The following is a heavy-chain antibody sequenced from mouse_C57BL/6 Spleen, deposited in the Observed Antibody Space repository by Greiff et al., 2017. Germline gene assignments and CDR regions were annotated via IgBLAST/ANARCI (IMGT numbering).Heavy chain of an antibody. J-gene: IGHJ4*01. CDR1: GYTFTSYW. D-gene: IGHD1-1*01. CDR3: ARDPYYYGSSPYAMDY. V-gene: IGHV1-50*01. CDR2: IDPSDSYT. Sequence: VQLQQPGAELVKPGASVKLSCKASGYTFTSYWMQWVKQRPGQGLEWIGEIDPSDSYTNYNQKFKGKATLTVDTSSSTAYMQLSSLTSEDSAVYYCARDPYYYGSSPYAMDYWGQGTSVTVSS.